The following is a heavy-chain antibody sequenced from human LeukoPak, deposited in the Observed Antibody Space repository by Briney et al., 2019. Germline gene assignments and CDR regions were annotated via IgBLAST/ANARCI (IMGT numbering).Heavy chain of an antibody. Sequence: GRSLRLSCAASGFTFSSYGMHWVRQAPGKGLEWVAVISYDGSNKYYADSVEGRFTISRDNSKNTLYLQMNSLRAEDTAVYYCAKVATGYWGQGTLVTVSS. CDR2: ISYDGSNK. D-gene: IGHD5-12*01. V-gene: IGHV3-30*18. J-gene: IGHJ4*02. CDR1: GFTFSSYG. CDR3: AKVATGY.